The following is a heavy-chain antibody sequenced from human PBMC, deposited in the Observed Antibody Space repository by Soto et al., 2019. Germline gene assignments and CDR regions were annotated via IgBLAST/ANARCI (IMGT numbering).Heavy chain of an antibody. Sequence: SVKVSCKASGGTFSSYAISWVRQAPGQGLEWMGGIIPIFGTANYAQKFQGRVTITADESTSTAYMELSSLRSEDTAVYYCASKIDYGYYYGMDVWGQGTTVTVSS. J-gene: IGHJ6*02. CDR2: IIPIFGTA. CDR3: ASKIDYGYYYGMDV. CDR1: GGTFSSYA. V-gene: IGHV1-69*13. D-gene: IGHD4-17*01.